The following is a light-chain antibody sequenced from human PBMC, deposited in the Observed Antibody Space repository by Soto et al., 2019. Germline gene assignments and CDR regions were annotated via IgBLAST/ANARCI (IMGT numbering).Light chain of an antibody. V-gene: IGKV1-9*01. CDR3: QQLNSYPRT. CDR1: QDISNF. CDR2: TAS. Sequence: IQLTQSPSSLSASVGDRVTITCRASQDISNFFAWYQQRPGIAPRLLIYTASTLQTGVPSRFSGSGSGTDFTLTSSSLQPEDFETYYCQQLNSYPRTFGQGTKLEIK. J-gene: IGKJ2*01.